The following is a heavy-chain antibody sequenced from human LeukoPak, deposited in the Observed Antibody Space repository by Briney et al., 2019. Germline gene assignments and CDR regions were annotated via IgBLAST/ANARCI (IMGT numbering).Heavy chain of an antibody. CDR2: MNPNSGNT. CDR3: ARNDYGDYVKWLCYYYGMDV. Sequence: GASVKVSCKASGYTFTSYDINWVRQATGQGLEWMGWMNPNSGNTGYAQKFQGRVTMTRNTSISTAYMELSSLRSEDTAVYYCARNDYGDYVKWLCYYYGMDVWGQGTTVTVSS. J-gene: IGHJ6*02. CDR1: GYTFTSYD. V-gene: IGHV1-8*01. D-gene: IGHD4-17*01.